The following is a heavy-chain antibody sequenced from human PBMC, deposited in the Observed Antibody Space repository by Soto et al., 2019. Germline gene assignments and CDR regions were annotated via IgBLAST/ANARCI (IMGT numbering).Heavy chain of an antibody. V-gene: IGHV3-30-3*01. CDR3: ARGPVRIGAFDY. Sequence: QVQLVESGGGVVQPGRSLRLSCAASGFTFSSYAMHWVRQAPGKGLEWVAVISYDGSNKYYADSVKGRFTISRDNSKNTLYLQMNSLRAEDTAVYYCARGPVRIGAFDYWGQGTLVTVSS. D-gene: IGHD3-10*01. J-gene: IGHJ4*02. CDR2: ISYDGSNK. CDR1: GFTFSSYA.